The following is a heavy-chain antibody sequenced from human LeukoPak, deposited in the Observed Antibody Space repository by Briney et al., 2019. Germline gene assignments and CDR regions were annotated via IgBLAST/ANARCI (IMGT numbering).Heavy chain of an antibody. CDR3: ARGGGLDV. J-gene: IGHJ6*02. D-gene: IGHD3-16*01. V-gene: IGHV3-7*03. CDR1: GFSFSNHA. CDR2: INHNGNVN. Sequence: GGSLRLSCATSGFSFSNHAMTWVCQAPGKGLEWVASINHNGNVNYYVDSVKGRFTISRDNAKNSLYLQMSNLRAEDTAVYFCARGGGLDVWGQGATVTVSS.